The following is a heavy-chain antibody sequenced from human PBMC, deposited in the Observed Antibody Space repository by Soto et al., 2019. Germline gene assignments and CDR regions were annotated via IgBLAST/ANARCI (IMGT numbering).Heavy chain of an antibody. Sequence: QLQLQESGPGLVKPSETLSLTCTVSGGSISSSSYYWGWIRQPPGKGLEWIGSIYYSGSTYYNPSLKRRVTISVETYKNQFSLKLSSVTAADTAVYYCARHRRDHTLMVYAIRSGPKNWFDPWGQGTLVTVSS. CDR1: GGSISSSSYY. J-gene: IGHJ5*02. CDR3: ARHRRDHTLMVYAIRSGPKNWFDP. CDR2: IYYSGST. V-gene: IGHV4-39*01. D-gene: IGHD2-8*01.